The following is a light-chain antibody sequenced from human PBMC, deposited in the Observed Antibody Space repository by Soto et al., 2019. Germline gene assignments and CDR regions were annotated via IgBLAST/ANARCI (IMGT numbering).Light chain of an antibody. Sequence: QSALTQPASVSGSPGQSITISCTGTSSDVGGYNYVSWYQQHPGKAPKLIIYDVSNRPSGVSNRFSGSKSGNTAFLTISGLQAEDDTDYYCSSYTSTSTYVFGTGTKSPS. V-gene: IGLV2-14*03. CDR1: SSDVGGYNY. J-gene: IGLJ1*01. CDR3: SSYTSTSTYV. CDR2: DVS.